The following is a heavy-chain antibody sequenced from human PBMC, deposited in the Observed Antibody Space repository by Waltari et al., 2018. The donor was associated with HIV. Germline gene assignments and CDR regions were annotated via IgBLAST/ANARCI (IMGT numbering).Heavy chain of an antibody. Sequence: QLQLQESGPGLVKPSATLSLTCTVSGGPITSSSYYWGWIRQPPGKGLEWIGNIYYSGSAYYNSSLKSRVTISVDMSKNQFSLKLNSVTAADTAVYYCARDRYYYARTGSPDYWGQGTLVTVSS. V-gene: IGHV4-39*02. J-gene: IGHJ4*02. CDR1: GGPITSSSYY. CDR3: ARDRYYYARTGSPDY. CDR2: IYYSGSA. D-gene: IGHD3-22*01.